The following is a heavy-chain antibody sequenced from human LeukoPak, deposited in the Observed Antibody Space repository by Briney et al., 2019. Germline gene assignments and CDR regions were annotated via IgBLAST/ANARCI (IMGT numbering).Heavy chain of an antibody. CDR2: IYTSGST. CDR3: ASTSKGYDSRPHWYFDL. J-gene: IGHJ2*01. D-gene: IGHD3-22*01. Sequence: SETLSLTCTVSGDSTSSYYCSWIRQPAGKGLEWIGRIYTSGSTDYNPSLKSRVTISVDTSKNQFSLKLSSVTAADTAVYYCASTSKGYDSRPHWYFDLWGRGTLVTVSS. CDR1: GDSTSSYY. V-gene: IGHV4-4*07.